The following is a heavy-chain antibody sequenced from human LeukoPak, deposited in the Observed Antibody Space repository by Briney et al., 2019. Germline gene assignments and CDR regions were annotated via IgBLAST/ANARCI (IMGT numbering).Heavy chain of an antibody. CDR3: ARTGGKYNWFDP. CDR2: VKQDGSEK. CDR1: GFTFSSYW. J-gene: IGHJ5*02. V-gene: IGHV3-7*01. Sequence: PGGSLRLSCAASGFTFSSYWMSWVRQAPGKGLGWVANVKQDGSEKYYVDSVKGRFTISRDNAKNSLYLQMNSLRAEDTAVYYCARTGGKYNWFDPWGQGTLVTVSS. D-gene: IGHD3-16*01.